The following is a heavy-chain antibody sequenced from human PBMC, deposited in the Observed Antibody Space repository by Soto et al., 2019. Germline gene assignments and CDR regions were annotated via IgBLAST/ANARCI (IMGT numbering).Heavy chain of an antibody. Sequence: QVQLVQSGAEVKKPGASVKVSCKASGYTFTSYGISWVRQAPGQGLEWMGWISAYNGNTNYAQKLQGRVTMTTDTAVSTAYMELRSLRSDDTAVYYCAREYCSGGSCYYRSWFVPWGQGTLVAFSS. D-gene: IGHD2-15*01. CDR1: GYTFTSYG. J-gene: IGHJ5*02. CDR2: ISAYNGNT. CDR3: AREYCSGGSCYYRSWFVP. V-gene: IGHV1-18*01.